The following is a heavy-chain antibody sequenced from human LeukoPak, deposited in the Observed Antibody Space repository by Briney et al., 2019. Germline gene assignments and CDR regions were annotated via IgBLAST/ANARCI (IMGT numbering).Heavy chain of an antibody. D-gene: IGHD1-1*01. J-gene: IGHJ4*02. CDR1: GGSVSGYY. V-gene: IGHV4-34*01. CDR3: ARETTGPFDY. Sequence: SETLSLTCAVYGGSVSGYYWSWIRQPPGKGLEWIGEINDSGSTNYNPSLKSRVTISVDTSKNQFSLKLSSVTAADTAVYYCARETTGPFDYWGQGTLVTVSS. CDR2: INDSGST.